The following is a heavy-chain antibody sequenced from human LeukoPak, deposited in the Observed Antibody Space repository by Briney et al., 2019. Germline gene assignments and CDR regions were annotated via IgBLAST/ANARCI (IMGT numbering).Heavy chain of an antibody. CDR2: ISAYNGNT. V-gene: IGHV1-18*01. CDR1: GYTFTSYG. D-gene: IGHD2-2*01. J-gene: IGHJ4*02. CDR3: ARDGAAGYCSSTSCPGGGY. Sequence: ASVKVSCKASGYTFTSYGISWVRQAPGQGLEWMGWISAYNGNTNYAQKLQGRVTMTTDTSTSTAYMELRSLRSDDTAVYYCARDGAAGYCSSTSCPGGGYWGQGTLVTVSS.